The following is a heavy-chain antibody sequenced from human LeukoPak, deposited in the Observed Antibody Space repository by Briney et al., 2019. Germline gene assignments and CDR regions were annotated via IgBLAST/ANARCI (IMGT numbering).Heavy chain of an antibody. V-gene: IGHV3-7*01. J-gene: IGHJ4*02. CDR3: ARELLAPWAIAGPFDS. D-gene: IGHD2-21*01. CDR2: IKEDGSEK. Sequence: PGGSLRLSCAASGFSFSRYWMSWVRQAPGKGLEWVANIKEDGSEKYYVDSVKGRFTISRDAAKKSLYLQMNTLRVDDTAVYYCARELLAPWAIAGPFDSWGQGTLVTVSS. CDR1: GFSFSRYW.